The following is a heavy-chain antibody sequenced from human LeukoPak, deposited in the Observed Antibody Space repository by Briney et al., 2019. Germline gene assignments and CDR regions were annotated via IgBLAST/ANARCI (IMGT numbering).Heavy chain of an antibody. CDR3: ARDTAIVRGIDY. J-gene: IGHJ4*02. D-gene: IGHD3-10*01. CDR1: GGSFSGYY. V-gene: IGHV3-11*01. CDR2: ISSSGSTI. Sequence: LSLTCAVYGGSFSGYYWSWIRQAPGKGLEWVSYISSSGSTIYYADSLKGRFTISRDNAKNSLYLQMNSLRAEDTAVYYCARDTAIVRGIDYWGQGTLVTVSS.